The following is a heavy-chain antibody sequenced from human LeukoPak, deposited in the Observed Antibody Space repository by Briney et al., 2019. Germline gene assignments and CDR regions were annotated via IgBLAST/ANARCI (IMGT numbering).Heavy chain of an antibody. CDR3: AKDPWTRSDDAFDI. CDR2: IIPIFDTT. V-gene: IGHV1-69*01. CDR1: GGTFSSYV. D-gene: IGHD3/OR15-3a*01. J-gene: IGHJ3*02. Sequence: SVKVSCKASGGTFSSYVIIWVRQAPGQGLEWMGGIIPIFDTTNYAQKFQARVTITADESTSTAYMELSSLRSEDTAVYYCAKDPWTRSDDAFDIWGQGTMVTVSS.